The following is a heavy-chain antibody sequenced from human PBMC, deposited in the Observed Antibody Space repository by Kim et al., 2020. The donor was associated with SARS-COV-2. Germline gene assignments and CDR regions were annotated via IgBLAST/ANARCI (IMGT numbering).Heavy chain of an antibody. CDR3: AKTDRRLVTPTNYYYGMDV. Sequence: GRFTISRDNSKNTLYLQMNSLRAEDTAVYYCAKTDRRLVTPTNYYYGMDVWGQGTTVTVSS. V-gene: IGHV3-23*01. D-gene: IGHD3-9*01. J-gene: IGHJ6*02.